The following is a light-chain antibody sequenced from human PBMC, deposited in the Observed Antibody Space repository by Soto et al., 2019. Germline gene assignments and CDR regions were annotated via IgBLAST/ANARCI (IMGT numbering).Light chain of an antibody. J-gene: IGKJ1*01. CDR2: ATS. V-gene: IGKV1-39*01. Sequence: DTQMTQSPSYLSASVGDRISITCRASQTASNYVNWYQQKPRKAPTLLISATSTLQSGVPSRFRGSGSGTDFTLTITSLQPEDFATYYCQQTYTTPRTFGQGTKVAIK. CDR1: QTASNY. CDR3: QQTYTTPRT.